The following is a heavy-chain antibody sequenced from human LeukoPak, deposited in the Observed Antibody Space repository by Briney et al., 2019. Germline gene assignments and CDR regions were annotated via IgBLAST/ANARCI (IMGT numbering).Heavy chain of an antibody. V-gene: IGHV3-23*01. CDR3: AFVGHGDNPRVY. CDR2: ISDTGRLS. Sequence: GGSLRLSCAASGFTFSSSAMSWVRQAPGKGLEWVAAISDTGRLSYCADSVNGRFTISRDNSKNTLSLQMDSLRAEDTAVYYCAFVGHGDNPRVYWGQGTLVTVSS. D-gene: IGHD4-23*01. J-gene: IGHJ4*02. CDR1: GFTFSSSA.